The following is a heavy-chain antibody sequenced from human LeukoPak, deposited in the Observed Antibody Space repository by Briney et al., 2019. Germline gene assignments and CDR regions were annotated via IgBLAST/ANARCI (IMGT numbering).Heavy chain of an antibody. V-gene: IGHV4-30-2*01. CDR2: IYHSGST. D-gene: IGHD3-22*01. Sequence: SEALSLTCTVSGGSISSGGYYWSWIRQPPGKGLEWIGYIYHSGSTYYNPSLKSRVTISVDRSKNQFSLKLSSVTAADTAVYYCARGTYYYDSSGYPEHWFDPWGQGTLVTVSS. CDR1: GGSISSGGYY. CDR3: ARGTYYYDSSGYPEHWFDP. J-gene: IGHJ5*02.